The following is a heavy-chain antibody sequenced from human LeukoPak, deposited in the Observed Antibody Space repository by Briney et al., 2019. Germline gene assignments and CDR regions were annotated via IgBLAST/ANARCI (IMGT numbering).Heavy chain of an antibody. CDR1: GGSFSGYY. Sequence: PSETLSLTCAVYGGSFSGYYWSWIRQPPGKGLEWIGEINHSGGTKYNPSLKSRVTISVDTSKNQFSLKLSSVTAADTAMFFCARGPYSYDSSGAFDIWGQGTMVTVSS. D-gene: IGHD3-22*01. J-gene: IGHJ3*02. CDR2: INHSGGT. V-gene: IGHV4-34*01. CDR3: ARGPYSYDSSGAFDI.